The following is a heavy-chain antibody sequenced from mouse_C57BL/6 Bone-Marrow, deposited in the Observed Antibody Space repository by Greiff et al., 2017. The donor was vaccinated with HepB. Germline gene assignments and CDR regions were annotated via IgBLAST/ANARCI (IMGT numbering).Heavy chain of an antibody. CDR1: GFTFSSYG. CDR3: ARHESFYDYGEYAMDY. CDR2: ISSGGSYT. Sequence: EVQRVESGGDLVKPGGSLKLSCAASGFTFSSYGMSWVRQTPDKRLEWVATISSGGSYTYYPDSVKGRFTISRDNAKNTLYLQMSSLKSEDTAMYYCARHESFYDYGEYAMDYWGQGTSVTVSS. D-gene: IGHD2-4*01. V-gene: IGHV5-6*01. J-gene: IGHJ4*01.